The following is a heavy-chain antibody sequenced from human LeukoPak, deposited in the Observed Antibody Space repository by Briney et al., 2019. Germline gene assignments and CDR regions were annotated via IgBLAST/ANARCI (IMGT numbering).Heavy chain of an antibody. V-gene: IGHV4-31*03. CDR2: INYSGTT. CDR3: ARTYCRGGTCYSWDY. Sequence: SETLSLTCTVPGDSISSGDYYWSWARQHPGEGLEWIGYINYSGTTYYNPSLTSRVTISVDTSKNQFSLKLSSVTAADTAVYYCARTYCRGGTCYSWDYWGQGTLVTVSS. D-gene: IGHD2-15*01. J-gene: IGHJ4*02. CDR1: GDSISSGDYY.